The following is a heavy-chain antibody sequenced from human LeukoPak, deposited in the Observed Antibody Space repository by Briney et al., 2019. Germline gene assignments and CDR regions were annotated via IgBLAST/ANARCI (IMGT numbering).Heavy chain of an antibody. J-gene: IGHJ5*02. V-gene: IGHV3-74*01. CDR1: GFTFSSYW. D-gene: IGHD5-12*01. CDR2: IKSDGSSA. CDR3: ARELASGS. Sequence: PGGSLRLSCAASGFTFSSYWMYWVRQAPGKGLVWVSRIKSDGSSATYADSVKGRFTNSRDNVKSTLYLQMNSLRTEDTAVYYCARELASGSWGQGTLVTVSS.